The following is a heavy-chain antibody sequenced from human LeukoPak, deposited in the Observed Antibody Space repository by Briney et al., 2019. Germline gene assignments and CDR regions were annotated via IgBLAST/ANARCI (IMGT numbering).Heavy chain of an antibody. CDR3: VREGFYFFDF. J-gene: IGHJ4*01. CDR2: IKQDGSET. Sequence: GGSLRLSCAASGFTFTNNFMSWVRQVPGKGLEWVANIKQDGSETTYADSVRGRFTIFRDNAKDSVYLQMNSLRVEDSATYYCVREGFYFFDFWGQGTLVTVSS. V-gene: IGHV3-7*01. CDR1: GFTFTNNF.